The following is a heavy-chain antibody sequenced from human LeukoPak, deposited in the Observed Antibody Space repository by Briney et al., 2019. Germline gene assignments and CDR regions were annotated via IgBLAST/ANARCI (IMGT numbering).Heavy chain of an antibody. V-gene: IGHV4-59*01. CDR1: GGSISSYY. CDR2: IYYSGST. D-gene: IGHD4-11*01. Sequence: PSGTLSLTCTVSGGSISSYYWSWIRQPPGKGLEWIGYIYYSGSTNYNPSLKSRVTISVDTSKNQFSLKLSSVTAADTAVYYCAGYSNRYYYYGMDVWGQGTTVTVSS. CDR3: AGYSNRYYYYGMDV. J-gene: IGHJ6*02.